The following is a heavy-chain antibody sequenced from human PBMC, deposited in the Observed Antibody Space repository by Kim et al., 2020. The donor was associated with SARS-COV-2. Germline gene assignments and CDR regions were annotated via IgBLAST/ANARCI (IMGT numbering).Heavy chain of an antibody. V-gene: IGHV1-69*13. CDR3: ARETAERGATYDYYYYGMDV. CDR2: IIPIFGTA. Sequence: SVKVSCKASGGTFSSYAISWVRQAPGQGLEWMGGIIPIFGTANYAQKFQGRVTITADESTSTAYMELSSLRSEDTAVYYCARETAERGATYDYYYYGMDVWGQGTTVTVSS. D-gene: IGHD1-26*01. J-gene: IGHJ6*02. CDR1: GGTFSSYA.